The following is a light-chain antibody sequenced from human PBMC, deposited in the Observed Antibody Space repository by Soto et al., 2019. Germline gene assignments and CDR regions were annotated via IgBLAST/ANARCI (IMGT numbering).Light chain of an antibody. CDR2: DAS. V-gene: IGKV3-11*01. CDR3: QQRSNWPPT. CDR1: QSVSSY. Sequence: IVLTQSPAPLALSPGRRATLSCRASQSVSSYLAWYQQKPGQAPRLLIYDASTRATGIPARFSGSGSGTDFTLTISSLEPEDVAVYYCQQRSNWPPTFGGGTKVDIK. J-gene: IGKJ4*01.